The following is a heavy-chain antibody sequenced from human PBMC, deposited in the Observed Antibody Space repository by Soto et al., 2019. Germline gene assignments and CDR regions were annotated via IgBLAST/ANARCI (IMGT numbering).Heavy chain of an antibody. CDR3: AKDLIVYGGGRGAFDI. D-gene: IGHD4-17*01. CDR2: ISYDGSNK. Sequence: GGSLRLSCAASGFTFSSYGMHWVRQAPGKGLEWVAVISYDGSNKYYADSVKGRFTISRDNSKNTLYLQMNSLRAEDTAVYYCAKDLIVYGGGRGAFDIWGQGTMVTVSS. V-gene: IGHV3-30*18. J-gene: IGHJ3*02. CDR1: GFTFSSYG.